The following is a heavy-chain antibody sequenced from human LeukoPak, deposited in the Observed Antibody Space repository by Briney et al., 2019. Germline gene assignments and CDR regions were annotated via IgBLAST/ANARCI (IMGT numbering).Heavy chain of an antibody. Sequence: GGSLRLSCAVSGFSVTNNYMSWVCQAPGKGLEWVSVFYVGGATYYADSVKGRFTISRDNSENTLYLQMKSLRADDTAVYYCARGDGYNFFDYWGQGTLVTVSS. D-gene: IGHD5-24*01. J-gene: IGHJ4*02. CDR1: GFSVTNNY. CDR2: FYVGGAT. V-gene: IGHV3-53*01. CDR3: ARGDGYNFFDY.